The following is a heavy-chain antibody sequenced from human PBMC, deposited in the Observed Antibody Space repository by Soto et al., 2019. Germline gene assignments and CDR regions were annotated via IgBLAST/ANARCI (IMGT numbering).Heavy chain of an antibody. D-gene: IGHD2-15*01. J-gene: IGHJ4*02. CDR1: GGSISSYY. CDR3: AAGGYCSGGSCPAGTYYFDY. CDR2: IYYSGST. Sequence: SETLSLTCTVSGGSISSYYWSWIRQPPGKGLEWIEYIYYSGSTNYNPSLKSRVTISVDTSKNQFSLKLSSVTAADTAVYYCAAGGYCSGGSCPAGTYYFDYWGQGTLVTVSS. V-gene: IGHV4-59*01.